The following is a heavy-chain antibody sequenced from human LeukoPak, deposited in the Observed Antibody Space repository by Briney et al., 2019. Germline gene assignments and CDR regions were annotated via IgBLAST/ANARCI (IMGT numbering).Heavy chain of an antibody. Sequence: GSLRLSCAASGFTFTTYWMSWVRRPPGKGLEWIGEINHSGSTNYNPSLKSRVTISVDTSKNQFSLKLSSVTAADTAVYYCARLRYFGGPTSSYYYYYMDVWGTGTTVTVSS. CDR2: INHSGST. D-gene: IGHD3-9*01. CDR3: ARLRYFGGPTSSYYYYYMDV. V-gene: IGHV4-34*01. CDR1: GFTFTTYW. J-gene: IGHJ6*03.